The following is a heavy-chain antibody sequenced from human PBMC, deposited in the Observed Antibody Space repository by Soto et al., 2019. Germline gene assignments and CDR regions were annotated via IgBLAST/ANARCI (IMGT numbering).Heavy chain of an antibody. CDR1: GGSIISSSYY. V-gene: IGHV4-39*01. J-gene: IGHJ6*02. CDR3: AGYGSGSLYYYYYGMDV. Sequence: PSETLSLTCTVSGGSIISSSYYWGWIRQPPGKGLEWIGSIYYSGSTYYNPSLKSRVTISVDTSKNQFSLKLSSVTAADTAVYYCAGYGSGSLYYYYYGMDVWGQGTTVTVSS. CDR2: IYYSGST. D-gene: IGHD3-10*01.